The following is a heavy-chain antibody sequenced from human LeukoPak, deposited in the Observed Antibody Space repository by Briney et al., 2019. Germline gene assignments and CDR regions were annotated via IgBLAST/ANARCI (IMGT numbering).Heavy chain of an antibody. V-gene: IGHV4-30-2*01. J-gene: IGHJ2*01. CDR2: IYHSGST. CDR1: GGSISSGGYS. Sequence: SETLSLTCAVSGGSISSGGYSWSWIRQPPGMGLEWIGYIYHSGSTYYNPSLKSRVTISVDRSKNQFSLKLSSVTAADTAVYYCARDSKARGYWYFDLWGRGTLVTVSS. D-gene: IGHD3-10*01. CDR3: ARDSKARGYWYFDL.